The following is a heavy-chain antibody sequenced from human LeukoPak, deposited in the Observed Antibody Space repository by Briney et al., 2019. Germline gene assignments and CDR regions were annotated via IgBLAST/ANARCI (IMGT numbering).Heavy chain of an antibody. J-gene: IGHJ5*02. D-gene: IGHD4-17*01. CDR2: ISSGGGYI. CDR1: GFTFSTYG. CDR3: TKPLDHADYAWAAGAS. Sequence: TGGSLRLSCAASGFTFSTYGMTWVRLTPGRGLEWVTTISSGGGYIYYADSVKGRFTVSRDNSKNTMYLQMDKLTVADTALYYCTKPLDHADYAWAAGASWGQGTLVTVSS. V-gene: IGHV3-23*01.